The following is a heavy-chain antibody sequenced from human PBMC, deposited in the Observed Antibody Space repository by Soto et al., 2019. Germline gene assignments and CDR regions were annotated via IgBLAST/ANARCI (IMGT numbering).Heavy chain of an antibody. J-gene: IGHJ4*02. D-gene: IGHD2-2*01. V-gene: IGHV1-18*01. CDR2: ITGHKGDT. CDR3: ARGTAAIYTY. CDR1: GYAFTTYG. Sequence: QLVQSAAEMKQPGAAVRVSCKASGYAFTTYGFSWVRQAPGQGLEWMGWITGHKGDTKYTEKLQDRLTMTRDTSTATTYMELSNLRLDDTAIYYCARGTAAIYTYWGQGTLVTVSS.